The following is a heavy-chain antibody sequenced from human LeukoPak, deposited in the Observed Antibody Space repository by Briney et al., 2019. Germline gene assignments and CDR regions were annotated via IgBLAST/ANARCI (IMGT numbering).Heavy chain of an antibody. J-gene: IGHJ4*02. CDR2: IYYSGST. Sequence: SETLSLTCTVSGGSISSYYWSWIRQPPGKGLEWIGYIYYSGSTNYNPSLKSRVTISVDTSKNQFSLRLSSVTAADTAVYYCARDTQNPFITSFGVAKSHAFDIWGQGTLVTVSS. CDR1: GGSISSYY. CDR3: ARDTQNPFITSFGVAKSHAFDI. V-gene: IGHV4-59*01. D-gene: IGHD3-3*01.